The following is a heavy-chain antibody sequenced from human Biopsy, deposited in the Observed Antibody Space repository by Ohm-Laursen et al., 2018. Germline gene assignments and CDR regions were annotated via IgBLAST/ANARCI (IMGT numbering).Heavy chain of an antibody. V-gene: IGHV4-59*01. Sequence: TLSLTCAVSGGSISSDYWSWIRQTPGRGLEWIGYIYYSGSTNYNPSLKSRVTISVDTSKNQFSLRLNSVTAADTAVYYCARATNSTGWPYYYFYGMDVWGQGTTVTVSS. CDR2: IYYSGST. CDR3: ARATNSTGWPYYYFYGMDV. D-gene: IGHD2/OR15-2a*01. CDR1: GGSISSDY. J-gene: IGHJ6*02.